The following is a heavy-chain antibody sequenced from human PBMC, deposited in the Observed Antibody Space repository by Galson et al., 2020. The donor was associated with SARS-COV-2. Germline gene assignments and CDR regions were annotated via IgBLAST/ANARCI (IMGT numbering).Heavy chain of an antibody. D-gene: IGHD6-13*01. V-gene: IGHV4-59*01. Sequence: ASETLSLTCTVSGGSISSYYWSWIRQPPGPGLEWIGYIYYSGSTNSNPSLKSRVTISVDTSKNQFSLKLSSVTAADTAVYYCARVCHYIAAAGTGGRFDPWGQGTLVTVSS. J-gene: IGHJ5*02. CDR1: GGSISSYY. CDR2: IYYSGST. CDR3: ARVCHYIAAAGTGGRFDP.